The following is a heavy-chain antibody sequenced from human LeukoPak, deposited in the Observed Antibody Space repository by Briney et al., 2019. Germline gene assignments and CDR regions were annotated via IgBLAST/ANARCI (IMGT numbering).Heavy chain of an antibody. V-gene: IGHV3-30*03. CDR2: ISRDESNK. CDR1: GFFVTTYG. CDR3: ARVRYCSGGSCYFYNAMDV. J-gene: IGHJ6*02. Sequence: GGSLRLSCAASGFFVTTYGIHRVRQAPGKGLEWVAVISRDESNKYYGDSVKGRFTISRDNSKNTLYLHMNSLRAEDTAVYYCARVRYCSGGSCYFYNAMDVWGQGTTVTVSS. D-gene: IGHD2-15*01.